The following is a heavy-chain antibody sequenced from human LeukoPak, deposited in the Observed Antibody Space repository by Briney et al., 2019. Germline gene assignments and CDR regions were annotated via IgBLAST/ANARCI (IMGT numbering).Heavy chain of an antibody. CDR3: ANGLSLSRYGDYFDY. D-gene: IGHD3-16*01. Sequence: SGGSLRLSCAASGFTFSSYAMSWVRQAPGKGLEWVSSISGSGSSTYYADSVKGRFTISRDNSKNTLYLQMNSLRAEDTAVYYCANGLSLSRYGDYFDYWGQGTLVTVSS. CDR2: ISGSGSST. CDR1: GFTFSSYA. V-gene: IGHV3-23*01. J-gene: IGHJ4*02.